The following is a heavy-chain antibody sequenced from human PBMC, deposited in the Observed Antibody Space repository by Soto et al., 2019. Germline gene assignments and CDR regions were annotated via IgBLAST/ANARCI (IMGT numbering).Heavy chain of an antibody. Sequence: WGSLRLSCAASGFAFLSFTINFFRHSALKGLEWVSTISSNSAYIYYTDALRGRFTISRDNAKNSLHLQMNSLRAEDTAVYYCTRDASRDSSARGWFDPWGPGTLVTVSS. CDR3: TRDASRDSSARGWFDP. CDR1: GFAFLSFT. CDR2: ISSNSAYI. V-gene: IGHV3-21*01. J-gene: IGHJ5*02. D-gene: IGHD6-13*01.